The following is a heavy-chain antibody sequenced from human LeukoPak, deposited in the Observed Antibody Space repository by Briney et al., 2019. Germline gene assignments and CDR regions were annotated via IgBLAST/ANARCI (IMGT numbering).Heavy chain of an antibody. Sequence: ASVKISCKVSGYTFTDYYMHWVQQAPGKGLEWMGIINPSGGSTSYAQKFQGRVTMTRDTSTSTVYMELSSLRSEDTAVYYCARDGRVAGTGENWFDPWGQGTLVTVSS. V-gene: IGHV1-46*01. CDR3: ARDGRVAGTGENWFDP. CDR1: GYTFTDYY. CDR2: INPSGGST. J-gene: IGHJ5*02. D-gene: IGHD6-19*01.